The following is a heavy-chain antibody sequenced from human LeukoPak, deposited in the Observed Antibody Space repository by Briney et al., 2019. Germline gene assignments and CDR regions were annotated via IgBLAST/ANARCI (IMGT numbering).Heavy chain of an antibody. V-gene: IGHV3-23*01. Sequence: SGGSQRLSCAASGFTFSSYAMSWVRQAPGKGLEWVSAISGSGGSTYYADSVKGRFTISRDNSKNTLYLQMNSLRAEDTAVYYCAKDSRQWLANWFDPWGQGTLVTVSS. CDR3: AKDSRQWLANWFDP. D-gene: IGHD6-19*01. CDR2: ISGSGGST. CDR1: GFTFSSYA. J-gene: IGHJ5*02.